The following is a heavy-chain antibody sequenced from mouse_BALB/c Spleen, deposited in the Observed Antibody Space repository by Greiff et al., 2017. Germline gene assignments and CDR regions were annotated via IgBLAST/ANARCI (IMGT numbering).Heavy chain of an antibody. Sequence: EVQLVESGGGLVQPGGSRKLSCAASGFTFSSFGMHWVRQAPEKGLEWVAYISSGSSTIYYADTVKGRFTISRDNPKNTLFLQMTSLRSEDTAMYYCARGVATRALDYWGQGTTLTVSS. CDR2: ISSGSSTI. D-gene: IGHD1-1*02. CDR3: ARGVATRALDY. CDR1: GFTFSSFG. V-gene: IGHV5-17*02. J-gene: IGHJ2*01.